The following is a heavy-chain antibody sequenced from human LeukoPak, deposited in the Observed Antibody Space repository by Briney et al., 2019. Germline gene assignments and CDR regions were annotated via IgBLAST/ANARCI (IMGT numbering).Heavy chain of an antibody. CDR3: ARGGAVRGYPDY. CDR1: GGTFSSYA. J-gene: IGHJ4*02. CDR2: IIPIFGTA. D-gene: IGHD1-26*01. Sequence: SVKVSCKASGGTFSSYAISWLRQAPGQGLEWMGGIIPIFGTANYAQKFQGRVTITTDESTSTAYMELSSLRSEDTAVYYCARGGAVRGYPDYWGQGTLVTASS. V-gene: IGHV1-69*05.